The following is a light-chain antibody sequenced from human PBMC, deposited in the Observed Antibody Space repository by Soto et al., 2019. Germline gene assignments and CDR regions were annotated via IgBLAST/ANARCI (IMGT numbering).Light chain of an antibody. V-gene: IGKV1-5*01. J-gene: IGKJ1*01. CDR3: QQYETFSGT. CDR2: DAS. Sequence: DIQMTQSPASVSASVGDRVTITCRASQSISSWLAWYQQKPGEAPKLLIYDASALPRGVPSRFSGSGSGTKFTLTIASLQPEDFATYYCQQYETFSGTFGPGTKVDIK. CDR1: QSISSW.